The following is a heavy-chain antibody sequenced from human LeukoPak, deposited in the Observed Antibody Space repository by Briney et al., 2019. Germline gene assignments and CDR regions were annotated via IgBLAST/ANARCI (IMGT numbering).Heavy chain of an antibody. CDR3: AREPAGRGAMDY. V-gene: IGHV4-38-2*01. CDR1: GFPISSDYY. D-gene: IGHD2-2*01. CDR2: ISHSGST. J-gene: IGHJ4*02. Sequence: SETLSLTCAVSGFPISSDYYWHWIRRPPGKGLEWIGTISHSGSTYYYPSLKSRLTISIDTSKNQFSLKLSSLTAADTAEYFCAREPAGRGAMDYWGQGTLVTVSS.